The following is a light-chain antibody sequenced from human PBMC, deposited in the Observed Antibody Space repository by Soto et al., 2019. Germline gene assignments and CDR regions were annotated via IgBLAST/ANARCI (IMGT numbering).Light chain of an antibody. J-gene: IGKJ1*01. V-gene: IGKV3-11*01. CDR2: DAS. CDR1: QSVSSY. CDR3: QQRSNWPVT. Sequence: EIVLTQSPGTLSLSLGERATLSCRASQSVSSYLAWYQQKPGQAPRLLIYDASTRATGISARFSGSGSGTDFTLTISSLEPEDFAVYYCQQRSNWPVTFGQGTKV.